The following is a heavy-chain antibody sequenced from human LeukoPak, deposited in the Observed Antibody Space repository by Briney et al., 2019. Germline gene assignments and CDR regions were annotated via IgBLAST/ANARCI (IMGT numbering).Heavy chain of an antibody. CDR1: GGSISSSSYY. CDR2: IYYSGST. Sequence: PSKTLSLTCIVSGGSISSSSYYWGWIRQPPGKGLEWIGSIYYSGSTYYNPSLKSRVTISVGTSKNQFSLKLSSVTAADTAVYYCARHGCGSRRCGFDYWGQGTLVTVSS. CDR3: ARHGCGSRRCGFDY. J-gene: IGHJ4*02. D-gene: IGHD2-15*01. V-gene: IGHV4-39*01.